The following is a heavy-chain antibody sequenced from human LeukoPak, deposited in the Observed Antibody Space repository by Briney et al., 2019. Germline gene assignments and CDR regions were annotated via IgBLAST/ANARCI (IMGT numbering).Heavy chain of an antibody. Sequence: SETLSLTCIVSGGSISSISSNNYHWGWVRQPPGKGLEWIGTISYSGNTDYNPSLRSRVTISVDTSNNQFSLRLGSVTAADTAVYHCARHCCSGPAKRVFDIWGQGTMVTVSS. D-gene: IGHD2-15*01. CDR3: ARHCCSGPAKRVFDI. V-gene: IGHV4-39*01. J-gene: IGHJ3*02. CDR2: ISYSGNT. CDR1: GGSISSISSNNYH.